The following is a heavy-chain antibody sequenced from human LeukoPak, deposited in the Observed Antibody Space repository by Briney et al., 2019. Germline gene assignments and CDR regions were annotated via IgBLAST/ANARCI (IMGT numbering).Heavy chain of an antibody. CDR1: GYTCTSYY. Sequence: ASVKVSCKASGYTCTSYYMHWVRQAPGQGLEWMGLINPSGGSTSYAQKFQGRVTMTRDTSTSTVYMELSSLRSEDTAVYYCASSSYGEVGNFDYWGQGTLVTVSS. J-gene: IGHJ4*02. CDR2: INPSGGST. CDR3: ASSSYGEVGNFDY. V-gene: IGHV1-46*01. D-gene: IGHD4-17*01.